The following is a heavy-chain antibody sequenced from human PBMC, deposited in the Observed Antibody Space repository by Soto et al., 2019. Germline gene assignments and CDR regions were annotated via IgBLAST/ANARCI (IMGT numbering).Heavy chain of an antibody. Sequence: QVQLVQSGAEVKKPGSSVKVSCKASGGTFSSYAISWVRQAPGQGLEWMGGIIPIFGTANYAQKFQGRVTITADKSMSTAYMELSSLRSEDTAVYYCASGRYYDSSGPGDYYYGMDVWGQGTTVTVSS. CDR3: ASGRYYDSSGPGDYYYGMDV. J-gene: IGHJ6*02. CDR1: GGTFSSYA. D-gene: IGHD3-22*01. V-gene: IGHV1-69*06. CDR2: IIPIFGTA.